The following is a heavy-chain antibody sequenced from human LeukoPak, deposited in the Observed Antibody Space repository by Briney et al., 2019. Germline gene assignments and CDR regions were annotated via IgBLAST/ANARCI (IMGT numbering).Heavy chain of an antibody. D-gene: IGHD6-13*01. Sequence: GGSLRLSCAASGFTFSSYSMNWVRQAPGKGLEWVSSISSSSSYIYYAESVKGRFTISRDNAKNSLYLQMNSLRAEDTAVYYCAREFSSSWAYFDYWGQGTLVTVSS. J-gene: IGHJ4*02. CDR2: ISSSSSYI. CDR3: AREFSSSWAYFDY. CDR1: GFTFSSYS. V-gene: IGHV3-21*01.